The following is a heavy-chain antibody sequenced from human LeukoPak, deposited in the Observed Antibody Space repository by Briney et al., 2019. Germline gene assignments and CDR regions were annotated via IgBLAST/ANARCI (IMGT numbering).Heavy chain of an antibody. CDR2: IYGGGST. D-gene: IGHD1-26*01. Sequence: PGGSLRLSCAASRFTVSSNFMSWVRQAPGKGLEWVSLIYGGGSTYYADSVKGRFTISRDNSKNTLYLQMNSLRAEDTAVYYCAAGIVAAFGVFDYWGQGTLVTVSS. J-gene: IGHJ4*02. CDR1: RFTVSSNF. CDR3: AAGIVAAFGVFDY. V-gene: IGHV3-66*02.